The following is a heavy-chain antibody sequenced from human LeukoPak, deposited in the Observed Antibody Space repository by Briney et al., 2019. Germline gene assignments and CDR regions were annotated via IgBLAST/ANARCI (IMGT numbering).Heavy chain of an antibody. V-gene: IGHV3-23*01. CDR3: AKALVGYCSGGSCYPPYYFDY. CDR2: ISGGGGNT. Sequence: GGSLRLSGSASGFTFSSYAMSWVRHAQGKGLEWVSAISGGGGNTYYADSVKGRFTISRDNSKNTLYLQMNSLRAEDTAVYYCAKALVGYCSGGSCYPPYYFDYWGQGTLVTVSS. J-gene: IGHJ4*02. D-gene: IGHD2-15*01. CDR1: GFTFSSYA.